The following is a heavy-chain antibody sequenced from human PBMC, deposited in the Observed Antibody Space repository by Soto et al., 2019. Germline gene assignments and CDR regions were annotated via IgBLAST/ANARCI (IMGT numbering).Heavy chain of an antibody. D-gene: IGHD1-26*01. J-gene: IGHJ5*02. CDR2: VYYTGTT. V-gene: IGHV4-39*01. CDR1: GGSIKNTGAN. CDR3: ATHTSGSRNGPHT. Sequence: QLQLQESGPGLVKPSETLSLTCTVSGGSIKNTGANWGWVRQPPGKGLEWIGSVYYTGTTYYNTSLKSRVTISIDTSKNQYSLSVNSVAAADTAVYYCATHTSGSRNGPHTWGQGTLVTVSS.